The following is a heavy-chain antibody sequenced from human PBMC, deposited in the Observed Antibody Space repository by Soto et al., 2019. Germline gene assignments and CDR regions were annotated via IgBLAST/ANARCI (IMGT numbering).Heavy chain of an antibody. V-gene: IGHV3-13*01. CDR3: ARLSTIWTYFDY. J-gene: IGHJ4*02. CDR2: IGRAGDT. CDR1: GFTFSAYD. D-gene: IGHD1-1*01. Sequence: EVQLAESGGKLIQPGGSLRLSCEASGFTFSAYDMHWVRQSPGKGLEWVSGIGRAGDTYYADSVRGRFTTSRDNAKNSVYLQMNSLRAADTAVYYCARLSTIWTYFDYWGQGSLVTVSS.